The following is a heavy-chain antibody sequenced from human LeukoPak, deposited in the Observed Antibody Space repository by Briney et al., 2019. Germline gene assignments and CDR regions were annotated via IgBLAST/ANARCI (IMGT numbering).Heavy chain of an antibody. J-gene: IGHJ5*02. Sequence: GGSLRLSCAASGFTFSSYEMNWVRQAPGKGLEWVSYISSSGSTIYYADSVKGRFTISRDNAKNSLYLQMNSLRAEDTAVYYCARDNKCTSCYARGNWFDPWGQGTLVTVSS. CDR3: ARDNKCTSCYARGNWFDP. V-gene: IGHV3-48*03. CDR2: ISSSGSTI. D-gene: IGHD2-2*01. CDR1: GFTFSSYE.